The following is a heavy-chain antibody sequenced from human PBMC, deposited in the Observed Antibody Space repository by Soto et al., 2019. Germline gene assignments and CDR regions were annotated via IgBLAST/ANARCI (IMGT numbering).Heavy chain of an antibody. CDR1: GFTFNSYA. V-gene: IGHV3-30-3*01. Sequence: QVQLVESGGGVVQPGRSLRLSCAASGFTFNSYAMHWVLQAPGKGLEWVAVISYDGSNKYYADSVKGRFTISRDNSKNTLYLQMNSLRAEDTAVYYCARERGYTVSPDFDYWGQGTLVTVSS. CDR3: ARERGYTVSPDFDY. D-gene: IGHD5-18*01. J-gene: IGHJ4*02. CDR2: ISYDGSNK.